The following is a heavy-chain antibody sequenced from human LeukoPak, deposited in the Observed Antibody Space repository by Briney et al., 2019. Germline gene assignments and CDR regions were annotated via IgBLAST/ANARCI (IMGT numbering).Heavy chain of an antibody. CDR1: GFTFSSYA. CDR2: ISYDGSNK. Sequence: GRSLRLSCAASGFTFSSYAMHWVRQAPGKGLEWVAVISYDGSNKYYADSVKGRFTISRDNSKNTLYLQMNSLRAEDTAVYYCARVVGSYYGSGSYEDYWGQGTLVTVSS. V-gene: IGHV3-30-3*01. D-gene: IGHD3-10*01. CDR3: ARVVGSYYGSGSYEDY. J-gene: IGHJ4*02.